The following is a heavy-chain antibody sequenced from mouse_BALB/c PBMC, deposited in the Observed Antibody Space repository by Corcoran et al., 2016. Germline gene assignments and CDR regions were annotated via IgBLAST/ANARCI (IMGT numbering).Heavy chain of an antibody. V-gene: IGHV14-3*02. CDR3: AREGEGNYEGYAMDY. CDR1: GFNIKDTY. J-gene: IGHJ4*01. CDR2: IDPANGNT. D-gene: IGHD2-1*01. Sequence: EVQLQQSGAELVKPGASVKLSCTASGFNIKDTYMPWVKQRPEQGLEWIGRIDPANGNTKYDPKFQGKATITADTSSNTAYLQLSSLTSEDTAVYYCAREGEGNYEGYAMDYWGQGTSVTVSS.